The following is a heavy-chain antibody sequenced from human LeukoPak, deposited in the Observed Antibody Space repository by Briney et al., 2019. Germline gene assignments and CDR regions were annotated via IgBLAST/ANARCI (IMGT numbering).Heavy chain of an antibody. J-gene: IGHJ3*02. D-gene: IGHD1-14*01. CDR2: IYYSGST. Sequence: PSETLSLTCTVSGGSISSSSYYWGWIRQPPGKGLEWIGYIYYSGSTFYNPSLKSRVTISVDTSKNQFFLKLTSVTAADTALYYCARDNRYFDIWGQGTVVTVSS. V-gene: IGHV4-30-4*08. CDR1: GGSISSSSYY. CDR3: ARDNRYFDI.